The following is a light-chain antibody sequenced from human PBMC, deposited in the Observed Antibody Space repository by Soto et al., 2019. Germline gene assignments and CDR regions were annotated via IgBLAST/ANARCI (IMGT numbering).Light chain of an antibody. CDR3: KQYNFWPRT. CDR2: GAS. CDR1: QSVFSN. J-gene: IGKJ1*01. Sequence: EIVVTQSPATLSVSPGESATLSCRASQSVFSNLAWYQQKPGQAPRLLIYGASTRATDVPARFSGSGSGTEFILTVSSLQSEDFAVYYCKQYNFWPRTFGQGTKVEIK. V-gene: IGKV3-15*01.